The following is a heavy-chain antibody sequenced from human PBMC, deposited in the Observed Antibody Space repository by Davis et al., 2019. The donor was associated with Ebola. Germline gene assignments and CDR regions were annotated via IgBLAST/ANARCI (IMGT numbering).Heavy chain of an antibody. CDR2: INHSGST. CDR3: ARRRITMIVATDP. D-gene: IGHD3-22*01. Sequence: MPSETLSLTCAVYGGSFSGYYWSWIRQPPGKGLEWIGEINHSGSTNYNPSLKSRVTISVDTSKNQFSLKLSSVTAADTAVYYCARRRITMIVATDPWGQGTLVIVSP. V-gene: IGHV4-34*01. CDR1: GGSFSGYY. J-gene: IGHJ5*02.